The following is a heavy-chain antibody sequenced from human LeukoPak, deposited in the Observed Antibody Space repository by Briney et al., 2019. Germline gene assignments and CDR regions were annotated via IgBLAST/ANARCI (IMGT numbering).Heavy chain of an antibody. CDR1: GFTFSSYW. CDR2: IKQDGSEK. V-gene: IGHV3-7*01. Sequence: GGSLRLSCAASGFTFSSYWMSWVRQAPGKGLEWVANIKQDGSEKYYVDSVKGRFTISRDNAKNSLYLQMNSLRAEDTAVYYCARDISPGYDSSGLYYYYMDVWGKGTTVTVSS. D-gene: IGHD3-22*01. J-gene: IGHJ6*03. CDR3: ARDISPGYDSSGLYYYYMDV.